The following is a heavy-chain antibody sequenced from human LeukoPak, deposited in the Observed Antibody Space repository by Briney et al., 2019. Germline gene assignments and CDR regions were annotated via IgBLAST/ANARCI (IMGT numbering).Heavy chain of an antibody. D-gene: IGHD4-17*01. V-gene: IGHV3-23*01. CDR1: GFTFSSYA. CDR3: AKFFLVTTAWWFDP. CDR2: ISGSGGST. Sequence: GGSLRLSRAASGFTFSSYAMSWVRQAPGKGLEWVSAISGSGGSTYYADSVKGRFTISRDNSKNTLYLQMNSLRAEDTAVYYCAKFFLVTTAWWFDPWGQGTLVTVSS. J-gene: IGHJ5*02.